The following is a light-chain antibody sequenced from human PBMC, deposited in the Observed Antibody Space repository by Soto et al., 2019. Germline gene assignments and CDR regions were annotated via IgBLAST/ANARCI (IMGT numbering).Light chain of an antibody. Sequence: SSELTQPPSVSVSPGQTASITCSGDKLGDKYVCWYQQKPGQSPVLVIYQDTKRPSGIPERFSGSNSGNTATLTISGTQAMDEADYYCQAWDSSTVIFGSGTKLTVL. CDR2: QDT. J-gene: IGLJ1*01. CDR1: KLGDKY. CDR3: QAWDSSTVI. V-gene: IGLV3-1*01.